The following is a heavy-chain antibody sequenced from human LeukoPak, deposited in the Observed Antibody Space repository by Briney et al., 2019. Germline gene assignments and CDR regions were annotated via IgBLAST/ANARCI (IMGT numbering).Heavy chain of an antibody. J-gene: IGHJ6*03. V-gene: IGHV3-30*02. CDR3: AKENYYGSGSYYNPGGYYYYYYMDV. D-gene: IGHD3-10*01. CDR1: GFTFSSYG. CDR2: IRYDGSNK. Sequence: PGGSLRLSCAASGFTFSSYGMHWVRQAPGKGLEWVAFIRYDGSNKYYADSVKGRFTISRDNSKNTLYLQMNSLRAEDTAVYYCAKENYYGSGSYYNPGGYYYYYYMDVWGKGTTVTVSS.